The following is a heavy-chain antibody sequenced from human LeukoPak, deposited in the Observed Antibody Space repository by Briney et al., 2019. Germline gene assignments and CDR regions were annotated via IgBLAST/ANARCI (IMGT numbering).Heavy chain of an antibody. CDR2: IYYSGSI. CDR1: GYSISSSNW. D-gene: IGHD1-26*01. J-gene: IGHJ6*03. V-gene: IGHV4-28*05. CDR3: ARTGGGSYHEYYMDV. Sequence: PSDTLSLTCAVSGYSISSSNWWGWIRQPPGKGLEWIGYIYYSGSIYYNPSLKSRVTMSVDTSKNQFSLKLSSVTAVDTAVYYCARTGGGSYHEYYMDVWGKGTTVTVSS.